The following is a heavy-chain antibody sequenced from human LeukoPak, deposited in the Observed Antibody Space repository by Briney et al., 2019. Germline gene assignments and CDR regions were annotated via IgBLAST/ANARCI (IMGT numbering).Heavy chain of an antibody. CDR1: GFTFSTYS. Sequence: PGGSLRLSCAASGFTFSTYSMSWVRQAPGKGLEWISYISSSTGNIYYADSVKGRFSISRDNANNSLYLQMNSLRAEDTAVYYCAREGEWRIAVAVFDSWGQGTLVTVSS. D-gene: IGHD6-13*01. CDR3: AREGEWRIAVAVFDS. J-gene: IGHJ4*02. V-gene: IGHV3-48*01. CDR2: ISSSTGNI.